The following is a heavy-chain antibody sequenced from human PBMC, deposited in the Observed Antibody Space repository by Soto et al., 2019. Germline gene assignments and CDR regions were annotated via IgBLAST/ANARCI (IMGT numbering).Heavy chain of an antibody. J-gene: IGHJ4*02. CDR2: IIPIFGTA. CDR1: GGTFSSYA. CDR3: ARAEGIAVAGSYYFDY. D-gene: IGHD6-19*01. Sequence: QVQLVQSGAEVKKPGSSVKVSCKASGGTFSSYAISWVRQAPGQGLEWMGGIIPIFGTANYAQKFQGRVTITADKSTSTADMELSSLRSEDTAVYYCARAEGIAVAGSYYFDYWGQGTLVTVSS. V-gene: IGHV1-69*06.